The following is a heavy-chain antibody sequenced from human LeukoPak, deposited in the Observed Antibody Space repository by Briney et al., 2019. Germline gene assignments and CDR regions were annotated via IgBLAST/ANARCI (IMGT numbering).Heavy chain of an antibody. CDR2: IYYSGST. V-gene: IGHV4-39*01. Sequence: PSETLSLTCTVSGGSISRSSYYWGWIRQPPGKGLEWIGSIYYSGSTYYNPSLKSRVTISIDTSKNQFSLKLSSVTAADTAVYYCASFSMESMAIDYWGQGTLVTVSS. D-gene: IGHD2/OR15-2a*01. CDR3: ASFSMESMAIDY. CDR1: GGSISRSSYY. J-gene: IGHJ4*02.